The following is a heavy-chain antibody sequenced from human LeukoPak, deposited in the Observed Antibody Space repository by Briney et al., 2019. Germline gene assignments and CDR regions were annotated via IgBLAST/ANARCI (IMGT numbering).Heavy chain of an antibody. Sequence: SETLSLTCAVYGGSFRGYYWSWIRQLPGKGLEWIGEGDHTGGTKYNPSLKSRVTILADSSKNQFSLKLSSMTAADTAVYHCAKNGQTGFSFDPWGQGTLVTVSS. D-gene: IGHD3-9*01. V-gene: IGHV4-34*01. CDR1: GGSFRGYY. J-gene: IGHJ5*02. CDR3: AKNGQTGFSFDP. CDR2: GDHTGGT.